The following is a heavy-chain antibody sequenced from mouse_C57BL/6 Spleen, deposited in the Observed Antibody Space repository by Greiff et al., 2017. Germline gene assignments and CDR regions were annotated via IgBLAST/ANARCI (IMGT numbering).Heavy chain of an antibody. J-gene: IGHJ4*01. CDR1: GYTFTEYT. CDR2: FYPGSGSI. D-gene: IGHD2-12*01. CDR3: ARHGYDGYAMDY. V-gene: IGHV1-62-2*01. Sequence: QVQLKESGAELVNPGASVKLSCKASGYTFTEYTIHWVKQRSGQDLEWIGWFYPGSGSIKYNKKFKDKATLTADKSSSTVYMELSRLTSEDSAVYFCARHGYDGYAMDYWGQGTSVTVSS.